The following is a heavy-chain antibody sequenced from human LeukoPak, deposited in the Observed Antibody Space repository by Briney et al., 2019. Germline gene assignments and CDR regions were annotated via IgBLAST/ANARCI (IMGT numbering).Heavy chain of an antibody. J-gene: IGHJ4*02. CDR3: ARLPYDFWSGSLDY. CDR2: ISGSGGST. Sequence: GGSLRLSCAASGFTFSSYAMCWVRQAPGKGLEWVSAISGSGGSTYNADSVKGRFTISRDNSKNTLFLQMDTLRAEDTALYYCARLPYDFWSGSLDYWGQGTLVTVSS. CDR1: GFTFSSYA. D-gene: IGHD3-3*01. V-gene: IGHV3-23*01.